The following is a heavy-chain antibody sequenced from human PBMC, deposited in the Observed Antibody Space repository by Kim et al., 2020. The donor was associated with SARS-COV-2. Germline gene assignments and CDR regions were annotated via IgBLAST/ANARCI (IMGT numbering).Heavy chain of an antibody. CDR3: ARELITMVRGVRDSLGY. J-gene: IGHJ4*02. CDR2: INPNSGGT. V-gene: IGHV1-2*02. Sequence: ASVKVSCKPSGYTFTGYYMHWVRQAPGQGLEWMGWINPNSGGTNYAQKFQGRVTMTRDTSISTAYMELSRLRSDDTAVYYCARELITMVRGVRDSLGYWGQGTLVTVSS. D-gene: IGHD3-10*01. CDR1: GYTFTGYY.